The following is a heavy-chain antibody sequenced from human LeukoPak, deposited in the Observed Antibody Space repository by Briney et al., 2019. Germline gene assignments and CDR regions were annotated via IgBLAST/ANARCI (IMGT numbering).Heavy chain of an antibody. V-gene: IGHV3-23*01. J-gene: IGHJ4*02. CDR1: GFTFSKYA. CDR2: ISGSGGST. D-gene: IGHD3-9*01. Sequence: GGSLRLSCAASGFTFSKYAMSWVRQAPGKGLEWVSAISGSGGSTYYAASVKGRFTISRDNPKNTLYLQMNSLRADDTAVYYCAESRTLFDRFDYWGQGTLVTVSS. CDR3: AESRTLFDRFDY.